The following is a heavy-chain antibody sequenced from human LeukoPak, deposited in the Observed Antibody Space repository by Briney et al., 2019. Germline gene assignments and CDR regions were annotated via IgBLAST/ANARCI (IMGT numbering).Heavy chain of an antibody. Sequence: GGSLRLSCAASGFTFSSYWMSWVRQAPGKGLEWVANIKQDGSEKYYVDSVKGRFTISRDNAKNSLYLQMNSLRAEDTAVYYCARDSKESGYDFWSGYFHYYYMDVWGKGTTVTVSS. J-gene: IGHJ6*03. V-gene: IGHV3-7*01. D-gene: IGHD3-3*01. CDR1: GFTFSSYW. CDR3: ARDSKESGYDFWSGYFHYYYMDV. CDR2: IKQDGSEK.